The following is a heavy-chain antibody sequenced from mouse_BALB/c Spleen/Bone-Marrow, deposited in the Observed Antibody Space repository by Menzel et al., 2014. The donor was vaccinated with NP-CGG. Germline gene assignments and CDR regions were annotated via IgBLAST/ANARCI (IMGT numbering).Heavy chain of an antibody. Sequence: EVQLQESGTVLARPGAAVKMSCTASCYTFSNYWMHWVKQRPGQGLEWIGTIYPGNSDTTYNQRFKGKATLTAVTSTSTAYMEISSLTNEDSAVYYCTTLARNKFEYWGQGTTLTVSS. CDR3: TTLARNKFEY. CDR2: IYPGNSDT. J-gene: IGHJ2*01. CDR1: CYTFSNYW. V-gene: IGHV1-5*01. D-gene: IGHD3-1*01.